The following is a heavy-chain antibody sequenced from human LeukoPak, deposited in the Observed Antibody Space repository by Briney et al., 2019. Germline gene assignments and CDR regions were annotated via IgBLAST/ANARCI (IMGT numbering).Heavy chain of an antibody. CDR1: GGSISSSSYY. Sequence: SETLSLTCSVSGGSISSSSYYWGWIRQPPGKGLEWIGSIYYSGSTYYNPSLKSRVTISVDTSKNQFSLDLSSVTAADTAVYYCARQKCTSTSCLTKNAFDIWGQGTMVTVS. D-gene: IGHD2-2*01. CDR3: ARQKCTSTSCLTKNAFDI. J-gene: IGHJ3*02. CDR2: IYYSGST. V-gene: IGHV4-39*01.